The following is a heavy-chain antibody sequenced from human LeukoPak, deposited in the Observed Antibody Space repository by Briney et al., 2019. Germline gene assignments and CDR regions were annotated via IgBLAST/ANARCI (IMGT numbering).Heavy chain of an antibody. CDR1: GYTFTSYA. Sequence: GASVKVSCKASGYTFTSYAMHWVRQAPGQRLEWMGWINAGNGNTKYSQKLQGRVTMTTDTSTSTAYLELSSLRSDDTAVYFCARRGESPGEYFQYWGQGTLVTVSS. V-gene: IGHV1-3*01. CDR2: INAGNGNT. CDR3: ARRGESPGEYFQY. D-gene: IGHD5-12*01. J-gene: IGHJ1*01.